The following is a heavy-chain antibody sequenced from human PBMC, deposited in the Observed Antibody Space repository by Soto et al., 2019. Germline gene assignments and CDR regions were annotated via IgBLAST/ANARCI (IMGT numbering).Heavy chain of an antibody. Sequence: SGPTLVNPTQTLTLTCIFSGFSLRTSGVGVGWIRQPPGKALEWLGFIYWNDDKRYSPSRKSRLTITKDTSKNQVVLTMTNMDPVDTATYYCAKSGSSGWYGWFDPWGQGTLVTVSS. V-gene: IGHV2-5*01. CDR1: GFSLRTSGVG. CDR2: IYWNDDK. CDR3: AKSGSSGWYGWFDP. J-gene: IGHJ5*02. D-gene: IGHD6-19*01.